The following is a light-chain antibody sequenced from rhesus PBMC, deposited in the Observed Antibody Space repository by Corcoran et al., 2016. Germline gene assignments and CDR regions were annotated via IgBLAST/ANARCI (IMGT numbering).Light chain of an antibody. CDR2: EAS. J-gene: IGKJ2*01. CDR3: QQEGNWYG. V-gene: IGKV3-17*02. Sequence: EIVMTQSPATLSLSPGERATLSCRARQSVSSRLAWYQQKPEQAPRLLIYEASSSVTGIPDRFSGSGSGTDFTLTVSSLEPGDVAVYFCQQEGNWYGFGQGTKVEIK. CDR1: QSVSSR.